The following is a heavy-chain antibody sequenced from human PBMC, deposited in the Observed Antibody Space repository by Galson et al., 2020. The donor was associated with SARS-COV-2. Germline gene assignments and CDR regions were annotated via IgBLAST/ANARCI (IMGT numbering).Heavy chain of an antibody. CDR1: GGSISSEGYN. Sequence: SETLSLTCTVSGGSISSEGYNWSWVRQPAGKGLEWIGHMDVSGNTNYTPSLKSRVTISLDTPKNQFSLKLTSMTAADTAVYYCAREEIIWTFGELALHFFGYWGQGVQVTVS. CDR2: MDVSGNT. V-gene: IGHV4-61*09. J-gene: IGHJ4*02. CDR3: AREEIIWTFGELALHFFGY. D-gene: IGHD3-10*01.